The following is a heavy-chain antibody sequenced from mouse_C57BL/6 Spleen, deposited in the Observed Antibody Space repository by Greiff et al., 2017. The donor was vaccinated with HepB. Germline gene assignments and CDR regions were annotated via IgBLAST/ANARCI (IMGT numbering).Heavy chain of an antibody. J-gene: IGHJ1*03. CDR3: ARRGLKGYWYFDV. Sequence: VQLQQSGPELVKPGASVKIPCKASGYTFTDYNMDWVKQSHGKSLEWIGDINPNNGGTIYNQKFKGKATLTVDKSSSTAYMELRSLTSEDTAVYYCARRGLKGYWYFDVWGTGTTVTVSS. CDR1: GYTFTDYN. D-gene: IGHD1-3*01. CDR2: INPNNGGT. V-gene: IGHV1-18*01.